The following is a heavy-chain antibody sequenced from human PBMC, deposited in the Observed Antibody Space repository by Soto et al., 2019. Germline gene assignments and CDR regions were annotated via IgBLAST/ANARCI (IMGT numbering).Heavy chain of an antibody. CDR3: ARDASAVTGTTGDFDY. D-gene: IGHD1-20*01. CDR1: GFTFSSYA. CDR2: ISYDGTHK. Sequence: GGSLRLSCVASGFTFSSYAMHWVRQAPGKGLEWVAVISYDGTHKNNAESVKGRFTISRDNSKKTLYLQMSSLRAEDTAVYYCARDASAVTGTTGDFDYWGQGTLVTVSS. J-gene: IGHJ4*02. V-gene: IGHV3-30-3*01.